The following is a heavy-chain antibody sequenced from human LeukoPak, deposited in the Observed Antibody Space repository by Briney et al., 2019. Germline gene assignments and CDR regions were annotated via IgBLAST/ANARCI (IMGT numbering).Heavy chain of an antibody. Sequence: GGSLRLSCAASGFTVSSNYMSWVRQAPGKGLEWVSVIYSGGSTYYADSVKGRFTISRDNSKNTLYLQMNSLRAEDTAVYYCARELAAEAHFDYWGQGTLVTVSS. CDR1: GFTVSSNY. D-gene: IGHD6-13*01. J-gene: IGHJ4*02. CDR3: ARELAAEAHFDY. CDR2: IYSGGST. V-gene: IGHV3-66*01.